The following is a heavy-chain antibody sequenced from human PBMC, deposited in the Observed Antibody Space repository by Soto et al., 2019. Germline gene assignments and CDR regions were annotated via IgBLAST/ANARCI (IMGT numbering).Heavy chain of an antibody. CDR2: INHSGST. J-gene: IGHJ4*02. CDR1: GGSFSGYY. D-gene: IGHD5-12*01. Sequence: SETLSLTCAVYGGSFSGYYWSWIRQPPGKGLEWIGEINHSGSTNYNPSLKSRVTISVDTSKNQFSLKLSSVTAADTAVYYCAIGYSGYLKFFDYWGQGTLVTVPQ. CDR3: AIGYSGYLKFFDY. V-gene: IGHV4-34*01.